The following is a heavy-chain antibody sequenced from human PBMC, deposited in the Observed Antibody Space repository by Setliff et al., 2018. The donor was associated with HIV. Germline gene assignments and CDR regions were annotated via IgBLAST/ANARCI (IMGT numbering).Heavy chain of an antibody. CDR2: IFYSGST. V-gene: IGHV4-31*03. Sequence: SETLSLTCTVSGGSISSGGYYWSWIRQHPGKGLEWIGYIFYSGSTYYNPSLKSRLTISVDASKKQLSLRLSSVTAADTAVYYCARGHVVPAALRFDPWGQGTLVTVSS. CDR3: ARGHVVPAALRFDP. D-gene: IGHD2-2*01. J-gene: IGHJ5*02. CDR1: GGSISSGGYY.